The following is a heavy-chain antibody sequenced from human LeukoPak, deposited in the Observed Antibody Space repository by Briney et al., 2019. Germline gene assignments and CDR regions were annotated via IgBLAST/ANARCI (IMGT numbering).Heavy chain of an antibody. CDR2: INPNSGGT. Sequence: ASVKVSCKASGYTFIGYYMHWVRQAPGQGLEWMGWINPNSGGTNYAQKFQGRVTMTRDTSISTAYMELSRLRSDDTAVYYCARAATYYDFWSGYSPHMDVWGKGTTVTVSS. D-gene: IGHD3-3*01. J-gene: IGHJ6*03. CDR1: GYTFIGYY. CDR3: ARAATYYDFWSGYSPHMDV. V-gene: IGHV1-2*02.